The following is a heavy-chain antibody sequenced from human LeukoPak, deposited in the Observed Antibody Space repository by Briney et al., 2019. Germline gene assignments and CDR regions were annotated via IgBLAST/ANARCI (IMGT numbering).Heavy chain of an antibody. CDR2: ISSSGSTI. CDR3: ARARTTGSLNAFDI. J-gene: IGHJ3*02. CDR1: GFTFSDYY. D-gene: IGHD1-1*01. Sequence: GGSLRLSCAASGFTFSDYYMSWIRQAPGKGLEWVSYISSSGSTIYYADSVKGRFTISRDNAKNSLYLQMNSLRAEDTAVYYCARARTTGSLNAFDIWSQGTMVTVSS. V-gene: IGHV3-11*01.